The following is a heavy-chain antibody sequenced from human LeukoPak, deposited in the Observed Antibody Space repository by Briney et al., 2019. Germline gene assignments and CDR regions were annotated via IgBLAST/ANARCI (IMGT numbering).Heavy chain of an antibody. CDR3: ARVQGSSGPGIFEY. J-gene: IGHJ4*02. CDR1: GFTFSNYW. Sequence: GGSLRLSCAASGFTFSNYWMSWVRQAPGKGLEWVANKNQDGSEKYYVDSVKGRFTISRDNARSSLYLQMNSLRVEDTAVYYCARVQGSSGPGIFEYWGQGTLVPVSS. CDR2: KNQDGSEK. V-gene: IGHV3-7*01. D-gene: IGHD6-19*01.